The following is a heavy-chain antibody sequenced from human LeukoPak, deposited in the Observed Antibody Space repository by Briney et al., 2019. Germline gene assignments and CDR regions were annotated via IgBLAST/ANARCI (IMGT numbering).Heavy chain of an antibody. Sequence: ASVKVSCKASGYTFTGYYIHWVRQAPGQGLEWMGIINPSGGSTSYAQKFQGRVTMTRDTSTSTVYMELSSLRSEDTAVYYCARDYIVVVTRVTYYYYGMDVWGQGTTVTVSS. CDR1: GYTFTGYY. V-gene: IGHV1-46*01. CDR3: ARDYIVVVTRVTYYYYGMDV. CDR2: INPSGGST. D-gene: IGHD2-15*01. J-gene: IGHJ6*02.